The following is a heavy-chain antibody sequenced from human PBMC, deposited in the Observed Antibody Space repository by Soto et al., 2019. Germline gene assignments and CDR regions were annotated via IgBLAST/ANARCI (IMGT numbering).Heavy chain of an antibody. CDR2: ITYDGSNK. J-gene: IGHJ5*02. CDR3: AKGHRWLRFLETSAYTKSFDP. CDR1: GFTFSSYG. Sequence: GGSLRLSCAASGFTFSSYGMHWVRQAPGKGLEWVAVITYDGSNKYYADSVKGRFTISRDNSKNTLYLQMNSLRAEDTAVYYCAKGHRWLRFLETSAYTKSFDPWGQGTLVTVSS. D-gene: IGHD3-3*01. V-gene: IGHV3-30*18.